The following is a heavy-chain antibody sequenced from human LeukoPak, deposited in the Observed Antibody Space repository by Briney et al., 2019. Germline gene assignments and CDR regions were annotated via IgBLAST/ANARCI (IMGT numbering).Heavy chain of an antibody. CDR3: AKSVGDIWYYFDN. Sequence: GGSLRLSRAASGFTFSRYTMRWVGQAPAKGREWVAGISGSGGTSYYPDSVKGRFTISRDNSKNTLYLQMNSVRAEDTAVYYGAKSVGDIWYYFDNWGQGSLVTVSS. D-gene: IGHD3-10*01. CDR1: GFTFSRYT. J-gene: IGHJ4*02. CDR2: ISGSGGTS. V-gene: IGHV3-23*01.